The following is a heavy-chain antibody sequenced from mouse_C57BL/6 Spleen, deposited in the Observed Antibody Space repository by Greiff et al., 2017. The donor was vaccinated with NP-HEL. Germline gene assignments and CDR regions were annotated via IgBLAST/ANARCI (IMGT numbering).Heavy chain of an antibody. Sequence: QVQLQQPGAELVRPGTSVKLSCKASGYTFTSYWMHWVKQRPGQGLEWIGVIDPSDSYTNYNQKFKGKATLTVDTSSSTAYMQLSSLTSEDSAVYYCARRCNYDAMDYWGQGSSVTVSS. CDR1: GYTFTSYW. D-gene: IGHD2-1*01. V-gene: IGHV1-59*01. CDR2: IDPSDSYT. CDR3: ARRCNYDAMDY. J-gene: IGHJ4*01.